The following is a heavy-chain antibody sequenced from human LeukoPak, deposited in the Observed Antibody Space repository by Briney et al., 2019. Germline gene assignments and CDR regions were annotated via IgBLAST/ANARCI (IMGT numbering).Heavy chain of an antibody. J-gene: IGHJ6*04. Sequence: GRSLRLSCAASGFTFSSYAMHWVRQAPGKRLEWVAVISYDGSNKYYADSVKGRFTISRDNSKNTLYLQMNSLGAEDTAVYYCARALTAAVADYYYYYGMDVWGKGTTVTVSS. CDR3: ARALTAAVADYYYYYGMDV. CDR2: ISYDGSNK. V-gene: IGHV3-30*04. D-gene: IGHD6-19*01. CDR1: GFTFSSYA.